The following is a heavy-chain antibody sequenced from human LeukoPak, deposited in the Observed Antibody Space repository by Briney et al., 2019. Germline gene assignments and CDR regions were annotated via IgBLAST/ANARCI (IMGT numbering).Heavy chain of an antibody. CDR1: GYTFTGYY. D-gene: IGHD3-22*01. Sequence: GASVKVSCKASGYTFTGYYTHWGRQAPGQGLEWMGWINPNSGGTNYAQKFQGRVTMTRDTSISTAYMELSRLRSDDTAVYYCASNTDYFDSSGCFDYWGQGTLVTVSS. V-gene: IGHV1-2*02. CDR2: INPNSGGT. J-gene: IGHJ4*02. CDR3: ASNTDYFDSSGCFDY.